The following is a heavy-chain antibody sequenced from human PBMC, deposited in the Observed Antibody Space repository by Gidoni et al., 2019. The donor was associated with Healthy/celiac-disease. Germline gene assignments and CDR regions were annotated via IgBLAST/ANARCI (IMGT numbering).Heavy chain of an antibody. CDR1: GYTFTSYA. CDR3: ARGLVDYGDCNWFDP. J-gene: IGHJ5*02. D-gene: IGHD4-17*01. CDR2: MNPNSGNT. Sequence: QVQLVQSGAEVKKPGASVKVSCKASGYTFTSYAIDWVRQATGQGLEWMGWMNPNSGNTGYAQKFQGRVTMTRNTSISTAYMELSSLRSEDTAVYYCARGLVDYGDCNWFDPWGQGTLVTVSS. V-gene: IGHV1-8*01.